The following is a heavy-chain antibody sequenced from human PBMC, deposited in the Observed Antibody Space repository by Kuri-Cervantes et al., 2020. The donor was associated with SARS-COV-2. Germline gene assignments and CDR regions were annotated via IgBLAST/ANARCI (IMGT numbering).Heavy chain of an antibody. CDR3: ARDFTITIFGVVNTRAWFDP. V-gene: IGHV3-20*04. CDR1: GFTFSTYS. CDR2: INWNGGST. D-gene: IGHD3-3*01. J-gene: IGHJ5*02. Sequence: GGSLRLSCAASGFTFSTYSMSWVRQAPGKGLEWVSGINWNGGSTGYADSVKGRFTISRDNSKNTLYLQMNSLRAEDTAVYYCARDFTITIFGVVNTRAWFDPWGQGTLVTVSS.